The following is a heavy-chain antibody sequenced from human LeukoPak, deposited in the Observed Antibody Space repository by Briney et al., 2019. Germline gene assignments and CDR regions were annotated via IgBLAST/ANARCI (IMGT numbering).Heavy chain of an antibody. V-gene: IGHV3-66*02. CDR1: GFTVSSNY. CDR3: ARVSIFGVVIPPDF. CDR2: IYSGGST. Sequence: GGSLRLSCAASGFTVSSNYMSWVRQAPGKGLEWVSVIYSGGSTYYADSVKGRFTISRDNSKNTQFLQMNSLRAEDTAVYYCARVSIFGVVIPPDFWGQGTLVTVSS. D-gene: IGHD3-3*02. J-gene: IGHJ4*02.